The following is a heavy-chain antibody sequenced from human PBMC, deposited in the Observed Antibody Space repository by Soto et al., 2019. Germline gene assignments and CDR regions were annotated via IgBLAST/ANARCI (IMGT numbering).Heavy chain of an antibody. D-gene: IGHD2-15*01. J-gene: IGHJ6*02. CDR1: GGTFSSYA. V-gene: IGHV1-69*12. CDR3: ARRYCSGDSCYYYCMDV. CDR2: IIPIFGTA. Sequence: QVQLVQSGAEVKKPGSSVKVSCKASGGTFSSYAISWVRQAPGQGLEWMGGIIPIFGTANYAQKFQGRVTITADESTSTAYMELSSLRSEDKAVYYCARRYCSGDSCYYYCMDVWGQGTTVTVSS.